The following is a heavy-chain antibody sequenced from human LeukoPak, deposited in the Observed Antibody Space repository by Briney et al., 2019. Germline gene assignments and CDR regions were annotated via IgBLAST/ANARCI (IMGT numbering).Heavy chain of an antibody. CDR1: GESFSGYY. J-gene: IGHJ4*02. CDR3: ARAMLYYDYVWGGDPRGPFDY. D-gene: IGHD3-16*02. V-gene: IGHV4-34*01. Sequence: SETLSLTCAVYGESFSGYYWRWIRQPPRKGLEWTGEINQSGSTNYNPSLKSRVNISVDTSKNRFSLKLSSVIAADTAVYYCARAMLYYDYVWGGDPRGPFDYWGQGTLVTVSS. CDR2: INQSGST.